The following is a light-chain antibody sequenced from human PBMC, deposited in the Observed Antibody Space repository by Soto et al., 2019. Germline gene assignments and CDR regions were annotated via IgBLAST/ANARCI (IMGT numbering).Light chain of an antibody. CDR1: SIDVGGYNY. CDR2: DVS. J-gene: IGLJ1*01. V-gene: IGLV2-14*01. CDR3: NSYTTSNTRQIV. Sequence: QSVLTQPASVSGSPGQSITMSCTGTSIDVGGYNYVSWYQQHPGKAPKFMIYDVSNRPSGVSTRFSGSKSGNTASLTISGLQAEDEADYYCNSYTTSNTRQIVFGTGTKVTVL.